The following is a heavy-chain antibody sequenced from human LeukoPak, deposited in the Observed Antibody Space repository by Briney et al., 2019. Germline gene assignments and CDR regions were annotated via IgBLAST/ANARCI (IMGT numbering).Heavy chain of an antibody. CDR3: ARDLHYYMDV. Sequence: RPSETLSLTCTVSGYSISSGYYWGWIRQPPGKGLEWIGSIYHSGSTYYNPSLKSRVTISVDTSKNQFSLKLSSVTAADTAVYYCARDLHYYMDVWGKGTTATVSS. V-gene: IGHV4-38-2*02. CDR1: GYSISSGYY. J-gene: IGHJ6*03. CDR2: IYHSGST.